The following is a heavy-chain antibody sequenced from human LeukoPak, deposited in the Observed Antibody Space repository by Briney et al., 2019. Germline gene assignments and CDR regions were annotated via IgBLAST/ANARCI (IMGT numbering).Heavy chain of an antibody. CDR2: ISGSGGST. Sequence: GGSLRLSCAASGFTFSSYGMSWVRQAPGKGLEWVSAISGSGGSTYYADSVKGRFTISRDNSKNTLYLQMNSLRAEDTAVYYCAKRDQMLSDYFDYWGQGTLVTVSS. CDR1: GFTFSSYG. V-gene: IGHV3-23*01. D-gene: IGHD2-2*01. CDR3: AKRDQMLSDYFDY. J-gene: IGHJ4*02.